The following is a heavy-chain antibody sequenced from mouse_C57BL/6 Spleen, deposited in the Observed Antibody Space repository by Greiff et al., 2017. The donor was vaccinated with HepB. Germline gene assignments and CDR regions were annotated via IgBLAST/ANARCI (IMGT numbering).Heavy chain of an antibody. CDR1: GYTFTSYW. J-gene: IGHJ1*03. CDR3: ARERYYSNYDGYFEG. V-gene: IGHV1-72*01. CDR2: IDPNRGGT. Sequence: QVQLQQPGAELVKPGASVKLSCKASGYTFTSYWMHWVKQRPGRGLEWIGRIDPNRGGTKYNEKFKSKATLTVDKPSSTAYMQLSSLTSEDSAVYYCARERYYSNYDGYFEGWGTGTTVTVSS. D-gene: IGHD2-5*01.